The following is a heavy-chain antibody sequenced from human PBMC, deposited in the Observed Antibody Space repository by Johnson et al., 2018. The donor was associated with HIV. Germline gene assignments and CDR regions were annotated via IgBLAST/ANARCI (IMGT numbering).Heavy chain of an antibody. D-gene: IGHD7-27*01. CDR3: AKDERQLGGWSHAFDI. V-gene: IGHV3-30*04. J-gene: IGHJ3*02. CDR1: GFTFSSYA. Sequence: QMQLVESGGGVVQPGRSLRLSCAASGFTFSSYAMHWVRQAPGKGLEWVAVISYDGSNKYYADSVKGRFTISRDNSKNTLYLQMNSLRAEDTAVYYCAKDERQLGGWSHAFDIWGQGTMVTVSS. CDR2: ISYDGSNK.